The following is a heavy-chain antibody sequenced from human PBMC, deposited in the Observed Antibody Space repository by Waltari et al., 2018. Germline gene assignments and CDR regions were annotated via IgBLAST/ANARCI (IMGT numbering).Heavy chain of an antibody. CDR1: GFSLSTSGVG. CDR3: AHRRSLLERATYGSSTSCQGRVWFDP. V-gene: IGHV2-5*01. D-gene: IGHD2-2*01. J-gene: IGHJ5*02. CDR2: IYWNDDK. Sequence: QITLKESGPTLVKPTQTLTLTCTFSGFSLSTSGVGVGWIRQPPGKALEWLALIYWNDDKRYSPALKSRLTITKDTSKNQVVLTMTNMDPVDTATYYCAHRRSLLERATYGSSTSCQGRVWFDPWGQGTLVTVSS.